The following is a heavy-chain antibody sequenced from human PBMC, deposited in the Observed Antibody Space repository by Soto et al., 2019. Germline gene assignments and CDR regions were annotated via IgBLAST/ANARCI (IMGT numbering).Heavy chain of an antibody. V-gene: IGHV3-23*01. CDR3: ASRSSGWYLDY. D-gene: IGHD6-19*01. J-gene: IGHJ4*02. CDR2: ISGSGGST. Sequence: EVQLLESGGGLVQPGGSLRLSCAASGFTFSSYAMNWVRQGPGKGLEWVSVISGSGGSTYYADSVKGRFTISRDNSKNTLYLQMNSLRAENKPVYYCASRSSGWYLDYWGQGTLVTVSS. CDR1: GFTFSSYA.